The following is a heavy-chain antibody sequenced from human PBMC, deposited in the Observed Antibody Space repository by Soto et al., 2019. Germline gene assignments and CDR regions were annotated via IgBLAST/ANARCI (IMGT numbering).Heavy chain of an antibody. CDR2: ISYDGSNK. D-gene: IGHD4-17*01. Sequence: GGSLRLSCASSGFTFSSYGMHWVRQAPGKGLEWVAVISYDGSNKYYADSVKGRFTISRDNSKNTLYLQMNSLRAEDTAVYYCPKDRTYGDYVSNYGMDVWGQGTTVTISS. CDR3: PKDRTYGDYVSNYGMDV. V-gene: IGHV3-30*18. J-gene: IGHJ6*02. CDR1: GFTFSSYG.